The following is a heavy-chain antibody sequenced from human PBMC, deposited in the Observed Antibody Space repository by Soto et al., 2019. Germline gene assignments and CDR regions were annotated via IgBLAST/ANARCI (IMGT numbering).Heavy chain of an antibody. V-gene: IGHV3-33*01. CDR3: ARDGNRDPLKTSSAAGEKYNWFDP. CDR1: GFTFSSYG. CDR2: IWYDGSNK. D-gene: IGHD6-13*01. J-gene: IGHJ5*02. Sequence: PGGSLRLSCAASGFTFSSYGMHWVRQAPGKGLEWVAVIWYDGSNKYYADSVKGRFTISRDNSKNTLYLQMNSLRAEDTAVYYCARDGNRDPLKTSSAAGEKYNWFDPWGQGTLVTVSS.